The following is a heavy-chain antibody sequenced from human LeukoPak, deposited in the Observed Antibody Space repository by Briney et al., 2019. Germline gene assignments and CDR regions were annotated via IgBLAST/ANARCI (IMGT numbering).Heavy chain of an antibody. D-gene: IGHD4-17*01. V-gene: IGHV4-34*01. J-gene: IGHJ4*02. CDR3: ARDYGDYGYYFDY. Sequence: SETLSLTCAVYGGSFSGYYWSWIRQPPGKGLEWIGEINHSGSTNYSPSLKSRVTMSVDTSKNQFSLKLSSVTAADTAVYYCARDYGDYGYYFDYWGQGTLVTVSS. CDR2: INHSGST. CDR1: GGSFSGYY.